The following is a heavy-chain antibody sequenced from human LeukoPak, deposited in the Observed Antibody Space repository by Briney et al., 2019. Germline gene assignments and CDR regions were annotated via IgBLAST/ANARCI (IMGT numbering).Heavy chain of an antibody. Sequence: SVKVSCKASGGTFSSYAISWVRQAPGQGLEWMGRIIPIFGTANYAQKFQGRVTITTDESTSTAYMELSSLRSEDTAVYYCAKRGYSYGQYYFDYWGQGTLVTVSS. CDR2: IIPIFGTA. D-gene: IGHD5-18*01. CDR3: AKRGYSYGQYYFDY. V-gene: IGHV1-69*05. CDR1: GGTFSSYA. J-gene: IGHJ4*02.